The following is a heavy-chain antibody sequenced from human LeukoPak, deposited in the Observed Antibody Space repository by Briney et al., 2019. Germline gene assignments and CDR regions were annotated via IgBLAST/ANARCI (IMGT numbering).Heavy chain of an antibody. CDR3: ARASGITMIRD. V-gene: IGHV4-31*11. D-gene: IGHD3-22*01. J-gene: IGHJ4*02. Sequence: SETLSLTCAVYGGSFSGYYWSWIRQHPGKGLEWIGYIYYSGSTYYNPSLKSRVTISVDTSKNQFSLKLSSVTAADTAVYYCARASGITMIRDWGQGTLVTVSS. CDR1: GGSFSGYY. CDR2: IYYSGST.